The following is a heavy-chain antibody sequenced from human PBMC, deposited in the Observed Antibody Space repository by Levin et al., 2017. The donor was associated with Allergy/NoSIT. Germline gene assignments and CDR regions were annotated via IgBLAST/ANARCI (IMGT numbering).Heavy chain of an antibody. D-gene: IGHD2-21*02. Sequence: SQTLSLTCTVSGVSIPSGDYYWGWIRQPPGKGLEWIRSIFYSGTTYYNPSLKSRGTISVDTSKNQFSLKLSSVTAADTAVYYCARQVNSDEGYFDLWGRGTLVTVSS. J-gene: IGHJ2*01. CDR3: ARQVNSDEGYFDL. V-gene: IGHV4-39*01. CDR2: IFYSGTT. CDR1: GVSIPSGDYY.